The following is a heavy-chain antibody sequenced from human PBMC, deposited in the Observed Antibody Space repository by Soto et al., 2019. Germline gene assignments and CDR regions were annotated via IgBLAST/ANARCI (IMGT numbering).Heavy chain of an antibody. J-gene: IGHJ4*02. CDR3: GKVSGNRVRGILDY. CDR2: ISDDGNNK. D-gene: IGHD3-10*01. Sequence: QVQLVESGGGVVQPGRSLRLSCAASGFIFGNYAVHWVRQAPGRGLEWLAVISDDGNNKYYADSVKGRFTISRDNSKNTLYLQMNSLRAEDTAVYFCGKVSGNRVRGILDYWGQGTLVTVSS. V-gene: IGHV3-30*04. CDR1: GFIFGNYA.